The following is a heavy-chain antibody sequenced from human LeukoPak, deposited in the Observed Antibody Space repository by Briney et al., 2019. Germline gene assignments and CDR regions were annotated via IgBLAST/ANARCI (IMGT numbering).Heavy chain of an antibody. D-gene: IGHD3-22*01. CDR3: ARHDYDSSGHRRDYYFDY. Sequence: SETLSLTCSVSGGSITGSTYFWGWIRQPPGKGLEWIVSVIHSGTTYYNPSLRSRVIVSMDTSKKQFSLRLSSVTAADTAVYYCARHDYDSSGHRRDYYFDYWSQGTLVTVSS. J-gene: IGHJ4*02. CDR2: VIHSGTT. CDR1: GGSITGSTYF. V-gene: IGHV4-39*01.